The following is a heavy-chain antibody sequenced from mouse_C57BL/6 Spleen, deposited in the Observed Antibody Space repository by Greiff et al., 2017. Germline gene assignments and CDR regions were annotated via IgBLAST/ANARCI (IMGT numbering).Heavy chain of an antibody. CDR1: GYTFTSYW. Sequence: VQLQQPGAELVKPGASVKMSCKASGYTFTSYWITWVKQRPGQGLEWIGDIYPGSGSTNYNEKFKSKATLTVDTSSSTAYMQLSSLTSEDSAVYYCARSKDYGSSSAWFGCWGQGTLVTVAA. D-gene: IGHD1-1*01. J-gene: IGHJ3*01. CDR3: ARSKDYGSSSAWFGC. V-gene: IGHV1-55*01. CDR2: IYPGSGST.